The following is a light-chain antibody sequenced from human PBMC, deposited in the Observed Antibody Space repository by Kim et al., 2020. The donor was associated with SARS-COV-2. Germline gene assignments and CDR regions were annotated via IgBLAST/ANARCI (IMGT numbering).Light chain of an antibody. CDR2: AAS. CDR3: QKYNGAPWT. CDR1: QGINNY. J-gene: IGKJ1*01. V-gene: IGKV1-27*01. Sequence: ASLGDRVTITCRASQGINNYLAWFQQKPGKAPKPLIYAASALHLGVPSRFSGSGSGTEFTLTISRLQPEDVAIYYCQKYNGAPWTFGQGTKVDIK.